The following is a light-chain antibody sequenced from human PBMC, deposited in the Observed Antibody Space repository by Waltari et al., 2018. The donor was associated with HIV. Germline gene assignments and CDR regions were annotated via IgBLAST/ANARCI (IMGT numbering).Light chain of an antibody. CDR3: SSYAVSNRLV. CDR1: DSDVGAYNY. CDR2: EVT. J-gene: IGLJ3*02. V-gene: IGLV2-8*01. Sequence: SALTHPPSAPGSPGQSVTISCTGADSDVGAYNYVSWYQQHPGKAPKLMIYEVTKRPSGGPDRFFGSKSDNTASLTVSGLQAEDEAVYYCSSYAVSNRLVFGGGTKLTVL.